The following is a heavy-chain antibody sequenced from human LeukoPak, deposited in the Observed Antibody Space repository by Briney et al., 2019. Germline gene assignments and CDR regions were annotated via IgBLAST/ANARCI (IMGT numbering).Heavy chain of an antibody. CDR2: INPSGGST. CDR1: GYTFTSYY. J-gene: IGHJ4*02. D-gene: IGHD5-18*01. CDR3: ARDSTYTAMVKSLDY. V-gene: IGHV1-46*01. Sequence: ASVNVSFKASGYTFTSYYMHWVRQAPGQGLEWMGIINPSGGSTSYAQKFQGRVTITRDMSTSTVYMELSSLRSEDTAVYYCARDSTYTAMVKSLDYWGQGTLVTVSS.